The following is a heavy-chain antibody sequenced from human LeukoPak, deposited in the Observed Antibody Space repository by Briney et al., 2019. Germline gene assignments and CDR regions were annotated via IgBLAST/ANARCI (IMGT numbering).Heavy chain of an antibody. J-gene: IGHJ5*02. V-gene: IGHV3-30-3*01. Sequence: GGSLRLSCAASGFTFSTYAMHWVRQAPGKGLEWVAVISYDGSNEYYADSVKGRFTISRDNSKNMLYLQMNSLRAEDTAVYYCASTNYRGGTTGYNWFDPWGQETLVTVSS. D-gene: IGHD5-24*01. CDR3: ASTNYRGGTTGYNWFDP. CDR2: ISYDGSNE. CDR1: GFTFSTYA.